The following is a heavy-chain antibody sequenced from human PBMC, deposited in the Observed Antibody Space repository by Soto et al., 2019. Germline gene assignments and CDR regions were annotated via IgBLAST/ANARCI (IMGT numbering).Heavy chain of an antibody. CDR2: ISGSGTAT. J-gene: IGHJ4*02. Sequence: EVQLLESGGGLVQPGTSLRLSCAASGFTFRNYGMSWVRQAPGKGLEWVSSISGSGTATYYADSVRGRFTISRDNSRNTLYVEMNSLGVEDTAIYYCARDQGTSYGLYYFDNWGQGTLVTVSS. V-gene: IGHV3-23*01. CDR1: GFTFRNYG. D-gene: IGHD5-18*01. CDR3: ARDQGTSYGLYYFDN.